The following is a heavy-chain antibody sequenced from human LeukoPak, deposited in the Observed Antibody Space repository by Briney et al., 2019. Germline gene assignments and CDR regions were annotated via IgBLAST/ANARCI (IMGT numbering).Heavy chain of an antibody. Sequence: ASVKVSCKASGYTFTSYYMHWVRQAPGQGLEWMGIINPSGGSTSYAQKFQGRVTMTRDTSTSTVYMELSSLRSEDTAVYYCARGTKLTYFQTVLFYDSSGYYSTAEYFQHWGQGTLVTVSS. V-gene: IGHV1-46*01. CDR2: INPSGGST. D-gene: IGHD3-22*01. CDR1: GYTFTSYY. CDR3: ARGTKLTYFQTVLFYDSSGYYSTAEYFQH. J-gene: IGHJ1*01.